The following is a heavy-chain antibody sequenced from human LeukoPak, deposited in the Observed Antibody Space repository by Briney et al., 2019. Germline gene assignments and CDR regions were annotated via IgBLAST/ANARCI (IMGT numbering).Heavy chain of an antibody. Sequence: GGSLRLSCAASGFTFSIYAMSWVRQAPGKGLEWVSAISGSGVCTYYADSVKGRFTISRDNSKNTLYLQMNSLRVEDTAVYYCAKGPKTLGDYWGQGTLVTVSS. V-gene: IGHV3-23*01. D-gene: IGHD3-16*01. J-gene: IGHJ4*02. CDR1: GFTFSIYA. CDR2: ISGSGVCT. CDR3: AKGPKTLGDY.